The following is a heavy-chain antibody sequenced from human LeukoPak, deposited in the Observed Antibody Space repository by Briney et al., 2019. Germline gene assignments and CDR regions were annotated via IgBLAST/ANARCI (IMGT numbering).Heavy chain of an antibody. CDR2: ISYDGSNK. D-gene: IGHD3-10*01. CDR1: GFTFSSYA. V-gene: IGHV3-30*04. CDR3: AKPARGYYYYGMDV. Sequence: PGGSLRLSCAASGFTFSSYAMHWVRQAPGKGLEWVAVISYDGSNKYYADSVKGRFTISRDNSKNTLYLQMNSLRAEDTAVYYCAKPARGYYYYGMDVWGQGTTVTVSS. J-gene: IGHJ6*02.